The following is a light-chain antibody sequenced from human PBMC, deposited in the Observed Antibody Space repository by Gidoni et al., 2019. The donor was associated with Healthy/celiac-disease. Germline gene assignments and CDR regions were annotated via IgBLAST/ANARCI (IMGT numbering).Light chain of an antibody. Sequence: DIVMTQSPLSLPVTPGEPASISCRSSQSLLHSNGYNYVDWYLQKPGQSPQLLIYLCSNRASGVPDRLSGSGSGTDFTLKISRVEAEDVGVYYCMQALQTPVYTFGQGTKLEIK. CDR1: QSLLHSNGYNY. V-gene: IGKV2-28*01. CDR2: LCS. CDR3: MQALQTPVYT. J-gene: IGKJ2*01.